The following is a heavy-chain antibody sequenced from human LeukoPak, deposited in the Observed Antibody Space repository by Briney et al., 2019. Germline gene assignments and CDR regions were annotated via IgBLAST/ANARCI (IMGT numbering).Heavy chain of an antibody. J-gene: IGHJ6*02. V-gene: IGHV4-59*01. CDR1: GGSISSYY. Sequence: SETLSLTCTVSGGSISSYYWSWIRQPPGKGLEWIGYIYYSGSTNYNPSLKSRVTISVDTSKNQFSLKLSSVTAADTAVYYCARDELIAAAGTRDMYYYYGMDVWGQGTTVPVSS. D-gene: IGHD6-13*01. CDR2: IYYSGST. CDR3: ARDELIAAAGTRDMYYYYGMDV.